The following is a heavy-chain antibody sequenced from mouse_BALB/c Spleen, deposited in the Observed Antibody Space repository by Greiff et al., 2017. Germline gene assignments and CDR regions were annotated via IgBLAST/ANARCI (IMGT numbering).Heavy chain of an antibody. CDR2: IRNKANGYTT. J-gene: IGHJ3*01. CDR1: GFTFTDYY. CDR3: ARERGIYYYGSSSPFAY. Sequence: EVKVVESGGGLVQPGGSLRLSCATSGFTFTDYYMSWVRQPPGKALEWLGFIRNKANGYTTEYSASVKGRFTISRDNSQSILYLQMYTLRAEDSATYYCARERGIYYYGSSSPFAYWGQGTLVTVSA. D-gene: IGHD1-1*01. V-gene: IGHV7-3*02.